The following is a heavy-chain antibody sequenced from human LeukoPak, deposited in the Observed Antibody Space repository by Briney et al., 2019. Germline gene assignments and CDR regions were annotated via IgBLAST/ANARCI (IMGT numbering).Heavy chain of an antibody. CDR1: GYTFTGYY. CDR2: INPDTGDT. V-gene: IGHV1-2*02. Sequence: ASVKVSCKASGYTFTGYYIHWLRQAPGQGLEWMGWINPDTGDTNYAQKFQGGVTMTRDTSINTAYMELRSLRSDDTAVYYCARDLKPIYYFDYWGQGTLVTVSS. D-gene: IGHD3-3*02. J-gene: IGHJ4*02. CDR3: ARDLKPIYYFDY.